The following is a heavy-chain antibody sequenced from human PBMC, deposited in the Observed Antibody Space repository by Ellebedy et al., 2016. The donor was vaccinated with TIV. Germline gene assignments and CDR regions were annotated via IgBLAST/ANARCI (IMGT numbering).Heavy chain of an antibody. V-gene: IGHV4-59*01. Sequence: MPSETLSLTCTVSDGSISNFHGSWIRQPPGKGLEWIGYIYFSGITNYNPSLKSRVTMSVDTSKNQFSLKLSSVTTADTAVYYCARWVGHFDFWGQGAQVTVSS. CDR3: ARWVGHFDF. CDR2: IYFSGIT. D-gene: IGHD1-26*01. J-gene: IGHJ4*02. CDR1: DGSISNFH.